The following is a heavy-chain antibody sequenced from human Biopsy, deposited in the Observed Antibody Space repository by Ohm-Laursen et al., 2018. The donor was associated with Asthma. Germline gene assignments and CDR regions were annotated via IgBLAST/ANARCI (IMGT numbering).Heavy chain of an antibody. CDR3: ASECTVATCPLAY. CDR2: ISSSGGTI. CDR1: GFTFGDYW. V-gene: IGHV3-11*01. Sequence: SLRLSCAASGFTFGDYWTSWIRQAPGKGLEWVSYISSSGGTIYYADSVKGRFTISRDNAQNSLFLQMTSLGAEDTAVYYCASECTVATCPLAYWGQGALVTVSS. J-gene: IGHJ4*02. D-gene: IGHD2-8*02.